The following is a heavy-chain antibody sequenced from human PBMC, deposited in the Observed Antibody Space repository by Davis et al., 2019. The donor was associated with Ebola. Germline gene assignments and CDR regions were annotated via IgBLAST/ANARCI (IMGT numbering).Heavy chain of an antibody. D-gene: IGHD6-19*01. CDR3: ATDRIAVAFDY. Sequence: ASVKVSCKASGYTFTTYYMHWVRQAPGQGLEWMGRLNPSGGSSTYAQKFQGRVTMTRDTSTSTVYMELSSLRSEDTAVYYCATDRIAVAFDYWGQGTLVTVSS. CDR1: GYTFTTYY. J-gene: IGHJ4*02. V-gene: IGHV1-46*01. CDR2: LNPSGGSS.